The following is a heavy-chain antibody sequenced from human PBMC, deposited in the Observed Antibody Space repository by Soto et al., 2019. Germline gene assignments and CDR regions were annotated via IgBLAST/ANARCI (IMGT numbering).Heavy chain of an antibody. Sequence: ETLSLTCTVSGGSISSYYWSWIRQPPGKGLEWIGYIYYSGSTNYNPSLKSRVTISVDTSKNQFSLKLSSVTAADTAVYYCARLRSYGSGAKNWSDPWGQGTLVTVSS. D-gene: IGHD3-10*01. CDR3: ARLRSYGSGAKNWSDP. CDR2: IYYSGST. V-gene: IGHV4-59*08. J-gene: IGHJ5*02. CDR1: GGSISSYY.